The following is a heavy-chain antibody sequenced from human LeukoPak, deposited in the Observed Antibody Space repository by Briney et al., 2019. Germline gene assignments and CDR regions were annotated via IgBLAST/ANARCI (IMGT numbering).Heavy chain of an antibody. CDR1: GGSISSYY. J-gene: IGHJ6*03. V-gene: IGHV4-4*07. Sequence: SETPSLTCTVSGGSISSYYWSWIRQPAGKGLEWIGRIYTSGSTNYNPSLKSRVTMSVDTSKNQFSLKLSSVTAADTAVYYCARDRYYYGSGSYYMDVWGKGTTVTISS. CDR3: ARDRYYYGSGSYYMDV. D-gene: IGHD3-10*01. CDR2: IYTSGST.